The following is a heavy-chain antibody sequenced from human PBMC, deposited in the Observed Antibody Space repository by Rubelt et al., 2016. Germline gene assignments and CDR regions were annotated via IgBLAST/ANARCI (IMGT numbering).Heavy chain of an antibody. CDR1: GFSFSTHG. J-gene: IGHJ4*02. V-gene: IGHV3-48*04. Sequence: VQLVDSGGGVVQPGRSLRLSCAASGFSFSTHGMNWVRQAPGKGLEWISYISGGMETIYYADSVRGRFTISRDNAKNSLYLQMDSLRAEDTAVYYCARGYLSNSFDYWGQGTLVTVSS. D-gene: IGHD4-11*01. CDR2: ISGGMETI. CDR3: ARGYLSNSFDY.